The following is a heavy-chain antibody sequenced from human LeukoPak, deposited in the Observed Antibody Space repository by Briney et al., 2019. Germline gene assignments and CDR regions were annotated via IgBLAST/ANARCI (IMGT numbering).Heavy chain of an antibody. J-gene: IGHJ6*03. CDR1: GFTFSRYA. CDR3: ANALVVPAAPYYYYYMDV. V-gene: IGHV3-23*01. Sequence: PGGSLRLFCAASGFTFSRYAMNWVGQAPGKGLEGVSGISRGGGSTYYADSVKGRFTISRDNSKNTLYLQMNSLRAEDTAVYYCANALVVPAAPYYYYYMDVWGKGTTVTVSS. D-gene: IGHD2-2*01. CDR2: ISRGGGST.